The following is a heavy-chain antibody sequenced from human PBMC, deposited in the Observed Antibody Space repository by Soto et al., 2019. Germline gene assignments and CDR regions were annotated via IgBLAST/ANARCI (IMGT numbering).Heavy chain of an antibody. CDR3: ARGRYCSVGSCYPGWFDP. CDR2: IYYSGST. J-gene: IGHJ5*02. D-gene: IGHD2-15*01. V-gene: IGHV4-31*03. Sequence: PSETLSLTCTVSGGSISSGGYYWSWIRQHPGKGLEWIGYIYYSGSTYYNPSLKSRVTISVDTSKNQFSLKLSSVTAADTAVYYCARGRYCSVGSCYPGWFDPWGQGTLVTVSS. CDR1: GGSISSGGYY.